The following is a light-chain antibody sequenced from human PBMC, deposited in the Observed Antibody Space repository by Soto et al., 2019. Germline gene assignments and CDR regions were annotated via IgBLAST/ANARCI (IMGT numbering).Light chain of an antibody. V-gene: IGLV2-8*01. J-gene: IGLJ3*02. CDR2: EVT. Sequence: QSALTQPPSASGSRGQSVTISCTGTSVEINYVSWFQQHPGKAPKLIICEVTKRPSGVPDRFSGSKSGNTASLTVSGLQDDDEADYYCSSYAGRDIWVFGGGTKLTVL. CDR1: SVEINY. CDR3: SSYAGRDIWV.